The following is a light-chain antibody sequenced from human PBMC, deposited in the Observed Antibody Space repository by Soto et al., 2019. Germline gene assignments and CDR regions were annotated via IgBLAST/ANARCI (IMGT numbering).Light chain of an antibody. CDR3: AAWDDSLNGRYV. J-gene: IGLJ1*01. CDR2: SHN. V-gene: IGLV1-44*01. Sequence: QSVLTQPPSASGTPGQRVTISCSGDRSNIGSNSVNWYQQLPGTAPKLLIYSHNQRPSGVPDRFSGSKSGTSASLAISGLQSEDEADYYCAAWDDSLNGRYVFGTGTKVTVL. CDR1: RSNIGSNS.